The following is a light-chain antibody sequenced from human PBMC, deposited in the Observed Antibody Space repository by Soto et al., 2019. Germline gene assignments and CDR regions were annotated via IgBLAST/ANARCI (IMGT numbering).Light chain of an antibody. V-gene: IGKV3-20*01. J-gene: IGKJ5*01. CDR2: GAS. Sequence: EVVLTHSPGTLALSPCERATLSCRASQSVSSSYVAWYQQKRGQAPRLLMYGASSRATGIPDRFSGSGSGTDFTLTISRLEPEDFVLYYCQHFRAFGQGTRLENK. CDR3: QHFRA. CDR1: QSVSSSY.